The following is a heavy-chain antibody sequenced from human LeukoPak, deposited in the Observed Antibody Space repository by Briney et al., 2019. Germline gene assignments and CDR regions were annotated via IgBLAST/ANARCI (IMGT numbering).Heavy chain of an antibody. J-gene: IGHJ4*02. CDR1: GFSINKDD. CDR3: TKGLL. CDR2: VSRSGGWT. V-gene: IGHV3-23*01. Sequence: GGSLGLSCAASGFSINKDDMNWVRQAPGRGLEWVSAVSRSGGWTYYADSVKGRFTISRDDSKNMLYLQMNRLRAEDTAVYYCTKGLLWGQGTLVTVSS.